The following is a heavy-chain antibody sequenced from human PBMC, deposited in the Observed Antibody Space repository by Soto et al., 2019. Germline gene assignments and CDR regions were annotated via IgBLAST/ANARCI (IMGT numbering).Heavy chain of an antibody. D-gene: IGHD1-26*01. CDR1: GFTVSSNY. V-gene: IGHV3-53*01. Sequence: GALRLSCAASGFTVSSNYMSWVGQAPGKGLEWVSVIYSDGSEKYYVDSVKGRFTISRDNAKDSLYLQMNSLRAEDTAVYYCVRKKGATFDIWGQGTMVTVSS. CDR3: VRKKGATFDI. CDR2: IYSDGSEK. J-gene: IGHJ3*02.